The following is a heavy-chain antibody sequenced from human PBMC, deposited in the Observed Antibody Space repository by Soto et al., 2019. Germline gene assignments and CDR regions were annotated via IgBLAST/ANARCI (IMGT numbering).Heavy chain of an antibody. CDR3: ARGSCSSTSCYKEYYFDL. CDR1: GGTFSGYA. D-gene: IGHD2-2*02. J-gene: IGHJ4*02. V-gene: IGHV1-69*01. CDR2: IIPMFGTS. Sequence: QVQLVQSGAEVKKPGSSVKVSCKASGGTFSGYAISWVRQAPGQGLEWMGEIIPMFGTSNYAQKFQGRVTITADESTSTAYMELSSLRSEDTAVCYCARGSCSSTSCYKEYYFDLWGQGTLVTVSS.